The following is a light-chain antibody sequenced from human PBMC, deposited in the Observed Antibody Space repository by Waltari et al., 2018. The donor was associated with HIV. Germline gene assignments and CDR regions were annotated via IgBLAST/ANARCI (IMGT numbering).Light chain of an antibody. J-gene: IGLJ2*01. V-gene: IGLV2-14*01. CDR2: GVN. CDR3: TTYTATDSLL. CDR1: SSDFDLHNF. Sequence: SALTQPASVSGSPGQSVTLSCTGTSSDFDLHNFLSWYQQHPGRAPPLLSFGVNYRPSGISARFSSSKAGATASLTISGLQSGDEADYYCTTYTATDSLLIGSGTKLTVL.